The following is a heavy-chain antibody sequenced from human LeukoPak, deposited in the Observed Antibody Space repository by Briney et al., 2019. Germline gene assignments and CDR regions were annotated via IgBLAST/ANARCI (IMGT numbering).Heavy chain of an antibody. CDR3: ARAERFFGDYYYYYYMDV. CDR2: IKQDGSEK. D-gene: IGHD4-17*01. J-gene: IGHJ6*03. CDR1: GLTFSSYW. Sequence: GGSLRLSCAASGLTFSSYWMSWVRQAPGKGLEWVANIKQDGSEKYYVDSVKGRFTISRDNAKNSLYLQMNSLRAEDTAVYYCARAERFFGDYYYYYYMDVWGKGTTVTVSS. V-gene: IGHV3-7*01.